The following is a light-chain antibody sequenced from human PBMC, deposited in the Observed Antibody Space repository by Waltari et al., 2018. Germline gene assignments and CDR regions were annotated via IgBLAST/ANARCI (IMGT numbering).Light chain of an antibody. CDR3: QQYYSTPT. V-gene: IGKV4-1*01. J-gene: IGKJ2*01. CDR1: QSVLYSSNNKNY. CDR2: WAS. Sequence: DIVMTQSPDSMAVYLGERDDINCKSSQSVLYSSNNKNYLAWYQQKPGQPPKLLIYWASTRESGVPDRFSGSGSETDFTLTVSSLQAEDVAVYYCQQYYSTPTFGQGTKLEIK.